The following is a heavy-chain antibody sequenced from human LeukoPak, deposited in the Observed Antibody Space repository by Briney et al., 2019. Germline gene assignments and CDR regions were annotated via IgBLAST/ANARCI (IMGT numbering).Heavy chain of an antibody. CDR3: ARDIWGSGSFDY. D-gene: IGHD3-10*01. V-gene: IGHV3-30-3*01. CDR2: LSYDGSNK. J-gene: IGHJ4*02. Sequence: PGGSLRLSCAASGFTFSSYAMHWGRQAPGKGLEWVAVLSYDGSNKYYADSVKGRFTISRDNSKNTLYLQMNSLRAEDTAVYYCARDIWGSGSFDYWGQGTLVTVSS. CDR1: GFTFSSYA.